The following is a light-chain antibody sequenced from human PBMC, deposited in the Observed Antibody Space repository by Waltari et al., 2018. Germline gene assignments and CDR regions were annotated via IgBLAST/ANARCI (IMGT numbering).Light chain of an antibody. CDR2: EGS. CDR1: SRDVGSYNL. V-gene: IGLV2-23*01. CDR3: CSYAGSTSWV. Sequence: QSALTQPASVSGPPGQSITIFCTGTSRDVGSYNLVSWYQHYPGKAPKLMIYEGSKRPSGVSNRFSGSKSGNTASLTISGLQAEDEADYYCCSYAGSTSWVFGGGTKLTVL. J-gene: IGLJ3*02.